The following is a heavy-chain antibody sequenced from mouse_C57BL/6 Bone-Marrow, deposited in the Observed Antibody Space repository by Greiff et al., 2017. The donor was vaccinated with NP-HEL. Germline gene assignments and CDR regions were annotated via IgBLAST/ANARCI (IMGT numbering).Heavy chain of an antibody. CDR2: TNPNNGGT. CDR3: ASITTVVAPYAMDY. J-gene: IGHJ4*01. V-gene: IGHV1-26*01. Sequence: VQLQQSGPELVKPGASVKISCKASGYTFTDYYMNWVKQSHGKSLEWIGDTNPNNGGTSYNQKFKGKATLTVDKSSSTAYMELRSLTSEDSAVYYCASITTVVAPYAMDYWGQGTSVTVSS. CDR1: GYTFTDYY. D-gene: IGHD1-1*01.